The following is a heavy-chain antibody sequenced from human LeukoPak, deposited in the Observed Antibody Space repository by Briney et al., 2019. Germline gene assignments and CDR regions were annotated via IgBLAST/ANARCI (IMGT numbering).Heavy chain of an antibody. D-gene: IGHD6-19*01. Sequence: GGSLRLSCAASGFTFSSYSMNWVRQAPGKGLEWVSSISSSSSYIYYADSVKGRFTISRDNAKNSLYLQMNSLRAEDTAVYYCARDGAAVAGFDYWGQGTLVTVSS. CDR3: ARDGAAVAGFDY. CDR1: GFTFSSYS. J-gene: IGHJ4*02. CDR2: ISSSSSYI. V-gene: IGHV3-21*01.